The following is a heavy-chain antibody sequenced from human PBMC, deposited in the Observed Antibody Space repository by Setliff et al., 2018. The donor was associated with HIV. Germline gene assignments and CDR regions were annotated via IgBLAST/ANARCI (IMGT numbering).Heavy chain of an antibody. J-gene: IGHJ6*03. V-gene: IGHV4-39*01. Sequence: SETLSLTCTVSGGSISSGGYYWGWIRQAPAKGLKWIGEIHHSGSTNYNPSLKSRVTISVDTTKNEFSLNLRSVTAADTAVYFCVNTGYDGDYYYYYMDVWGKGTTVTVSS. CDR1: GGSISSGGYY. CDR2: IHHSGST. CDR3: VNTGYDGDYYYYYMDV. D-gene: IGHD3-9*01.